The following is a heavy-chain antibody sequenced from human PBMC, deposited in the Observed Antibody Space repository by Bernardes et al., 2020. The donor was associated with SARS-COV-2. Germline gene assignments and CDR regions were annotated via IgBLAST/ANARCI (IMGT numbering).Heavy chain of an antibody. CDR2: ISSSSSYI. Sequence: GGSLRLSRAASGFTFSSYSMNWVRQAPGKGLEWVSSISSSSSYIYYADSVKGRFTISRDNAKNSLYLQMNSLRAEDTAVYYCARDSVDSRPLLKYFQHWGQGTLVTVSS. CDR3: ARDSVDSRPLLKYFQH. CDR1: GFTFSSYS. V-gene: IGHV3-21*01. D-gene: IGHD5-12*01. J-gene: IGHJ1*01.